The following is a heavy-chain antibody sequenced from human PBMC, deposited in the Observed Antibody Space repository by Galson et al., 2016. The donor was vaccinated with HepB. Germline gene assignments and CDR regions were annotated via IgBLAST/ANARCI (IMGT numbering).Heavy chain of an antibody. CDR1: GFTFNNYD. CDR2: ITRSGGTT. Sequence: SLRLSCAASGFTFNNYDMHWFRQAPGKGLEWVSYITRSGGTTLYADSVKGRFTISRDNAKNSLYLQMNSLRDEDTAVYYCARDTGVVPCFDPWGQGTLVTVSS. CDR3: ARDTGVVPCFDP. V-gene: IGHV3-48*02. J-gene: IGHJ5*02. D-gene: IGHD2-15*01.